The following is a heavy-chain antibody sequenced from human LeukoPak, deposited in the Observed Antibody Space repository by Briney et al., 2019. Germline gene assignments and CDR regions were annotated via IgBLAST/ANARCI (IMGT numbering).Heavy chain of an antibody. J-gene: IGHJ4*02. Sequence: GGSLRLSCAASGFTFSSYSMNWVRQAPGKGLEWVSSISSSSSYIYYADSVKGRFTISRDNAKNSLYLQMNSLRAEDTAVYYCARDLDSSGYHDYWGQGILVTVSS. CDR2: ISSSSSYI. CDR1: GFTFSSYS. V-gene: IGHV3-21*01. D-gene: IGHD3-22*01. CDR3: ARDLDSSGYHDY.